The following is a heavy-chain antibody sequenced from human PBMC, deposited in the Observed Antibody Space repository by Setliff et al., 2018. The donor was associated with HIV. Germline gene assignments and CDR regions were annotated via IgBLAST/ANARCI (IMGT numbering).Heavy chain of an antibody. J-gene: IGHJ4*02. V-gene: IGHV4-38-2*01. D-gene: IGHD5-12*01. Sequence: SETLSLTCAVSGYSISSGYYWGWIRQPPGKGLEWIGNIYHSGSTYYNPSLKSRVTISVDTSKKQFSLKVTSVTAADTAVYYCARSPGVATITIFDYWGQGTLVTVSS. CDR2: IYHSGST. CDR3: ARSPGVATITIFDY. CDR1: GYSISSGYY.